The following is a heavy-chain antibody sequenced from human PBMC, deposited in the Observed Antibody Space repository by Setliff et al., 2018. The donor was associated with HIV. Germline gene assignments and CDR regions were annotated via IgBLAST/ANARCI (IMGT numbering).Heavy chain of an antibody. V-gene: IGHV4-39*01. CDR1: DFSIGATSYY. J-gene: IGHJ5*02. CDR2: VYYNGDT. D-gene: IGHD3-22*01. CDR3: ASRVYYYDSSGYLREEGFDP. Sequence: SETLSLTCNVLDFSIGATSYYWGWIRQPPGKGLQWIGSVYYNGDTKYNPSLKSRVTISVDTSKNQFSLKLSSVTAADAAVYYCASRVYYYDSSGYLREEGFDPWGQGTLVTVSS.